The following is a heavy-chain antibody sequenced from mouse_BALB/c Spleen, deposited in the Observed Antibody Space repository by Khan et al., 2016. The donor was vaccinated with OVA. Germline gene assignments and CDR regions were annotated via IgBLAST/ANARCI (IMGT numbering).Heavy chain of an antibody. CDR2: INPTTGYT. CDR1: GYTFTSFW. J-gene: IGHJ4*01. V-gene: IGHV1-7*01. Sequence: VQLQESGAELAQPGASVKMSCKASGYTFTSFWMHWIKQRPGQGLEWIGYINPTTGYTEYCQKFKDKATLTADKSSSTAYIQLSSLTSEDSAVYYCARFMITTNYAMDYWGQGTSVTVSS. CDR3: ARFMITTNYAMDY. D-gene: IGHD2-4*01.